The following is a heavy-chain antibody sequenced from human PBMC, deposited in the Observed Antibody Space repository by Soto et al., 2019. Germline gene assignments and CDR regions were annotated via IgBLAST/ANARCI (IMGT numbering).Heavy chain of an antibody. CDR3: ARTGSYGDY. J-gene: IGHJ4*02. V-gene: IGHV3-33*01. CDR1: GFTFSNYA. D-gene: IGHD1-26*01. CDR2: DASKA. Sequence: QVQLVESGGGVVQPGRSLRLSCAASGFTFSNYAMHWVRQAPGKGLEWVAVDASKAYYAESVKGRFTISRDNSKDTLYLQMNSLRGEDTAVDYCARTGSYGDYWGQGTLVTVSS.